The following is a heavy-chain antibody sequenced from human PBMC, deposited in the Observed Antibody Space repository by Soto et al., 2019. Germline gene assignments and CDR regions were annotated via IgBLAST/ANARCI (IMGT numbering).Heavy chain of an antibody. D-gene: IGHD3-22*01. V-gene: IGHV1-69*01. CDR1: GGTFSTYT. Sequence: QVQLVQSGAEVQKPGSSVKVSCKSSGGTFSTYTLAWVRQAPGQGLEWVGGIIPIFGTANYPQKFKGRVTITEDESTSTAYQERSSLRSEDTAVYYWARSQESSGYWNSCFDPWGQGTLVTVSS. CDR2: IIPIFGTA. J-gene: IGHJ5*02. CDR3: ARSQESSGYWNSCFDP.